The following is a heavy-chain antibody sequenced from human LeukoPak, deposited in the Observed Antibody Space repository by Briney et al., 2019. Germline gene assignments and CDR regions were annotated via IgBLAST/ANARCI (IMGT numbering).Heavy chain of an antibody. J-gene: IGHJ4*02. CDR1: GFTFSSHW. V-gene: IGHV3-7*01. CDR2: IKKDGSEK. Sequence: GGSLRLSCAASGFTFSSHWMSWVRQAPGKGLEWAANIKKDGSEKYYVDAVKGRFTISRDNAKTSLYLQMNSLRAEDTAVYYCARGSGSYHFDYWGQGTLVTVSS. D-gene: IGHD1-26*01. CDR3: ARGSGSYHFDY.